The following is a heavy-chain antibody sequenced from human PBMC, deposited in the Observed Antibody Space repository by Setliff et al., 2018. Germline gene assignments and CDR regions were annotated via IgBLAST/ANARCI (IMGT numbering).Heavy chain of an antibody. CDR3: ARDRISRYYDSGAHAFDI. D-gene: IGHD3-22*01. CDR2: IKEDGSEQ. J-gene: IGHJ3*02. Sequence: GSLRLSCAGSGFTFSYFSMSWVRQAPGKGLEWVANIKEDGSEQYYLDSVWGRFTISRDNAKNSLYLQMNSLRAEDTAVYYCARDRISRYYDSGAHAFDIWGQGTMVTVSS. V-gene: IGHV3-7*03. CDR1: GFTFSYFS.